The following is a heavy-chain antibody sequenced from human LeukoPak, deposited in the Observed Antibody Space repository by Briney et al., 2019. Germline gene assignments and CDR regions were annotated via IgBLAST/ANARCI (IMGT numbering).Heavy chain of an antibody. V-gene: IGHV3-53*01. CDR3: ADRRGSSFDY. CDR1: GFSVSAHY. D-gene: IGHD1-26*01. CDR2: LFGGDTI. Sequence: GGSLRLSCAAPGFSVSAHYMSWVRQAPGKGLEWVSTLFGGDTIDYTDSVKGRFTISRDNSGNTLYPQMNNLRADDTAVYYCADRRGSSFDYWGRGTQVIVSS. J-gene: IGHJ4*02.